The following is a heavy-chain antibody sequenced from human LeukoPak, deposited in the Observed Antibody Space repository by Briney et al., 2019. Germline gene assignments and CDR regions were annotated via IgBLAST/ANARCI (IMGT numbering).Heavy chain of an antibody. CDR2: TYYRSTWYN. CDR3: ARRLTQYDCFDP. V-gene: IGHV6-1*01. J-gene: IGHJ5*02. CDR1: GDSVSSNSVT. D-gene: IGHD2-2*01. Sequence: SQALSLTCALSGDSVSSNSVTWNWIRQSPSRGLEWLGRTYYRSTWYNDYAVSVRGRITVNPDTSKNQFSLHLNSVTPEDTAVYYCARRLTQYDCFDPWGQGILVTVSS.